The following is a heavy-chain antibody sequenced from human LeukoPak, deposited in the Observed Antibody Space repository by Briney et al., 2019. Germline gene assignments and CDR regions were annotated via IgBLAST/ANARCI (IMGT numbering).Heavy chain of an antibody. Sequence: PGGSLRLSCAASGFTFSSYSMNWVRQAPGKGLEWVSSISTSSSYIYYADSVKGRFTISRDNAKNSVYLHMDSLRAEDTAVYYCARAANLGWGIVVVTAIYGYWGQGTLVTVSS. J-gene: IGHJ4*02. CDR1: GFTFSSYS. CDR3: ARAANLGWGIVVVTAIYGY. CDR2: ISTSSSYI. V-gene: IGHV3-21*01. D-gene: IGHD2-21*02.